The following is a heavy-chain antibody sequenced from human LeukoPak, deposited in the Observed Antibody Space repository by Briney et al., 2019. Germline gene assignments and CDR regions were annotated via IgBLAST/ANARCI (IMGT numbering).Heavy chain of an antibody. CDR2: ISSSSSYI. Sequence: GGSLRLSCAASGFTFSSYSMNWVRQAPGKGLEWVSSISSSSSYIYYADSVKGRFTISRDNSKNSLYLQMNSLRTEDTALYYCAKDLTSTTVVTGIDYWGQGTLVTVSS. CDR1: GFTFSSYS. D-gene: IGHD4-17*01. CDR3: AKDLTSTTVVTGIDY. V-gene: IGHV3-21*04. J-gene: IGHJ4*02.